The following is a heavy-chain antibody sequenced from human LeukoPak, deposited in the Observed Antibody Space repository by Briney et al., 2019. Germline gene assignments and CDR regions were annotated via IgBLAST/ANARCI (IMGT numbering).Heavy chain of an antibody. CDR3: ANSYDILTSGDFDI. J-gene: IGHJ3*02. Sequence: GGSLRLSCAASGFTFSSYAMSWVRQAPGKGLEWVSAISGSGGSTYYADSVKGRFTISRDNSKNTLYRQMNSLRAEDTAVYYCANSYDILTSGDFDIWGQGTMVTVSS. D-gene: IGHD3-9*01. CDR1: GFTFSSYA. V-gene: IGHV3-23*01. CDR2: ISGSGGST.